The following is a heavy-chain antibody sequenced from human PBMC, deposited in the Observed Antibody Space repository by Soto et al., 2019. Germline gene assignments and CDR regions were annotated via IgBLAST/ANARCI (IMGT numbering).Heavy chain of an antibody. CDR1: GGSMSGGTFY. J-gene: IGHJ5*02. Sequence: SETLSLTCSVSGGSMSGGTFYWGWIHQPPGKGLEWIGNIYYSGTAYYDSSLKTRVTMSIDLSKNQFSLRLTSVTAADTAVYYCATSADNWFDPWGQGTLVTVSS. V-gene: IGHV4-39*01. CDR3: ATSADNWFDP. CDR2: IYYSGTA.